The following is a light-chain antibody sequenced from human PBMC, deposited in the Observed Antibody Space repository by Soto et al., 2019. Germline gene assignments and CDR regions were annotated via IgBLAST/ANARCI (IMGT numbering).Light chain of an antibody. CDR1: QSVSSSY. CDR3: QQYGSSPRT. Sequence: EIALTQSPGTLSLSPGERATLSCRASQSVSSSYLAWYQQKPGQAPRLLIYGASSRATGIPDRFSGSGSGTDFTLTISRLEPEDFAVYYCQQYGSSPRTFGQGTQVEIK. V-gene: IGKV3-20*01. CDR2: GAS. J-gene: IGKJ1*01.